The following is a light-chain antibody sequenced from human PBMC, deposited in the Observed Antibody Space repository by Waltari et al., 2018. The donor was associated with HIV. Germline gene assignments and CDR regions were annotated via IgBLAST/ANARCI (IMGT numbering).Light chain of an antibody. CDR3: SSYTSSSKVV. CDR1: SSDVGGYNY. J-gene: IGLJ2*01. V-gene: IGLV2-14*03. CDR2: DVS. Sequence: QSALTQPASVSGSPGQSITISCTGTSSDVGGYNYVTWYQQHPGKAPKLMIYDVSNRPSGFSNRFSGSKSGNTASLTISGLQAEDEADYYCSSYTSSSKVVFGGGTKLTVL.